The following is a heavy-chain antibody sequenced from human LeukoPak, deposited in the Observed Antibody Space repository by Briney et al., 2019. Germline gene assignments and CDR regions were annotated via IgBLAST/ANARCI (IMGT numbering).Heavy chain of an antibody. CDR3: AKDGRGITIFGVVGISPNWFDP. V-gene: IGHV3-30*18. CDR2: ISYDGSNK. Sequence: GGSLRLSCAASGFTVSSNYMSWVRQAPGKGLEWVAVISYDGSNKYYADSVKGRFTISRDNSKNTLCLQMNSLRAEDTAVYYCAKDGRGITIFGVVGISPNWFDPWGQGTLVTVSS. CDR1: GFTVSSNY. D-gene: IGHD3-3*01. J-gene: IGHJ5*02.